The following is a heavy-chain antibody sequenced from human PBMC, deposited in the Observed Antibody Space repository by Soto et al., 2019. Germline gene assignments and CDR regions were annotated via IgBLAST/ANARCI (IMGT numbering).Heavy chain of an antibody. V-gene: IGHV4-39*01. CDR3: ARQNYYGSGSYVYYYYYGMDF. CDR1: GGSISSSSYY. J-gene: IGHJ6*02. CDR2: IYYSGST. D-gene: IGHD3-10*01. Sequence: SETLSLTCTVSGGSISSSSYYWGWIRQPPGKGLEWIGSIYYSGSTYYNPSLKSRVTISVDTSKNQFSLKLSSVTAADTAVYYCARQNYYGSGSYVYYYYYGMDFRAQRTTVTVSS.